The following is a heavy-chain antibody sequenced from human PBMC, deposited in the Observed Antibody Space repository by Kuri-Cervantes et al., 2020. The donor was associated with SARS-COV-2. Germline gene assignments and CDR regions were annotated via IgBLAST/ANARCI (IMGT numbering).Heavy chain of an antibody. CDR2: ISYDGSTK. Sequence: GESLKISCAASALTLSNYAIHWVRQAPGKGLEWVAVISYDGSTKFYADSVKGRFTISRDNSKNTLYLQMNSLRGDDTAVYYCASDSRGDLQHIYGMDVWGQGTTVTVSS. J-gene: IGHJ6*02. V-gene: IGHV3-30-3*01. CDR1: ALTLSNYA. D-gene: IGHD3-10*01. CDR3: ASDSRGDLQHIYGMDV.